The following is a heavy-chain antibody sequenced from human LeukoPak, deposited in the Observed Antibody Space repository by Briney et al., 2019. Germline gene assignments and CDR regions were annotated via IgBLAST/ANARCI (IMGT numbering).Heavy chain of an antibody. D-gene: IGHD3-3*01. Sequence: ASVKVSCKASGYTFSNYGISWVRQAPGQGLEWMGWISAYNAKTNYAQKLQGRVTMTTDTSTSTAYMELRSLRSDDTAAYYCARGRDFWSGYSSNYYYLDVWAKGTTITVSS. J-gene: IGHJ6*03. CDR2: ISAYNAKT. V-gene: IGHV1-18*01. CDR3: ARGRDFWSGYSSNYYYLDV. CDR1: GYTFSNYG.